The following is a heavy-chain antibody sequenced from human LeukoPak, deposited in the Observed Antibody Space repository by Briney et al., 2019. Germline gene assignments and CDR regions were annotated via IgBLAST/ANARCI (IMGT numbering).Heavy chain of an antibody. Sequence: GGSLRLSCATSGFTFTTFWMHWVRHAPGKGLVWVSRINHDGSSTNYADSVKGRFTISRDNAKNSLYLQMNSLRAEDTAVYYCASGGTYYYDSSGYYWGQGTLVTVSS. V-gene: IGHV3-74*01. CDR3: ASGGTYYYDSSGYY. CDR1: GFTFTTFW. D-gene: IGHD3-22*01. CDR2: INHDGSST. J-gene: IGHJ4*02.